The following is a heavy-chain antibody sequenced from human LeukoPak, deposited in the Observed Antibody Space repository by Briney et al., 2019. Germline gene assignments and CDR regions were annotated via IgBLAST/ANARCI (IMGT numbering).Heavy chain of an antibody. V-gene: IGHV3-66*02. J-gene: IGHJ4*02. CDR1: GVTSNY. CDR3: AGGGEAARSLAY. Sequence: GSLRLSCAASGVTSNYMTRVRQAPGKGLEWVSVIYNGGTTYYADSVKGRFTISRDNSKSTLFVYLQMNSLRTDDTALYYCAGGGEAARSLAYWGQGALVTVSS. D-gene: IGHD6-6*01. CDR2: IYNGGTT.